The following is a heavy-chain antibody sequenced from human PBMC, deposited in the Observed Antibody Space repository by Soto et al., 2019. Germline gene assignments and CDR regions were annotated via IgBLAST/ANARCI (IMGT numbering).Heavy chain of an antibody. CDR1: GYTFTSYD. CDR3: ARSRRSYDSSGYYYEFDY. J-gene: IGHJ4*02. V-gene: IGHV1-8*01. D-gene: IGHD3-22*01. CDR2: MNPNSGNT. Sequence: EASVKVSCKASGYTFTSYDINWVRQATGQGLEWMGWMNPNSGNTGYAQKFQGRVTMTRNTSISTAYMELSSLRSEDTAVYYCARSRRSYDSSGYYYEFDYWGQGTLVTVSS.